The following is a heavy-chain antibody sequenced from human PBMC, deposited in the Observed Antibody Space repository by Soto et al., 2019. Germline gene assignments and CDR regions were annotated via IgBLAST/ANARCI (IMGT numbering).Heavy chain of an antibody. CDR3: VRGGGGGLFDP. Sequence: GGSLRFSCAGSGFTFGDSYMSWIRQAPGKGLEWLSYISPGSRYPAYADSVKGRFTISRDNAKRSLYLQMMSLTAEDTAIYYCVRGGGGGLFDPWGQGTMVTVPQ. CDR2: ISPGSRYP. V-gene: IGHV3-11*06. D-gene: IGHD2-15*01. CDR1: GFTFGDSY. J-gene: IGHJ5*02.